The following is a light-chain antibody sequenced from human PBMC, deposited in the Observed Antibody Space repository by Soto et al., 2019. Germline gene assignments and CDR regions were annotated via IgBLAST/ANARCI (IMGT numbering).Light chain of an antibody. J-gene: IGLJ2*01. Sequence: QSVLTQPASVSGSPGQSITISCTGTSSDVGGYNLVSWYQQHPGKAPKLMIYEGSKRPSWVSNRFSGSKSGNTASLTISGLQAEDEADYYCSSYAGTTTHVVFGGGTKLTVL. CDR3: SSYAGTTTHVV. V-gene: IGLV2-23*01. CDR1: SSDVGGYNL. CDR2: EGS.